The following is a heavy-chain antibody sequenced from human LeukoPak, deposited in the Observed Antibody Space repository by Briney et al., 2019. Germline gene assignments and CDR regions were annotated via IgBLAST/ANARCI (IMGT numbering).Heavy chain of an antibody. Sequence: AASVKVSCKASGYTFTSYGISWVRQAPGQGLEWMGWISAYNGNTNYAQKLQGRVTMTTDTSTSTAYMELRSLRSDDTAVYYCARDPYCSSTSCYRGVGCYYYYMDVWGKGTTVTVSS. J-gene: IGHJ6*03. V-gene: IGHV1-18*01. D-gene: IGHD2-2*01. CDR3: ARDPYCSSTSCYRGVGCYYYYMDV. CDR2: ISAYNGNT. CDR1: GYTFTSYG.